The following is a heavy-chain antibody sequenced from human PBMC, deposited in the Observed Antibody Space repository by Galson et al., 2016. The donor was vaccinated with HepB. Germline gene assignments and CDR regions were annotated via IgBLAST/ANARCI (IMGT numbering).Heavy chain of an antibody. V-gene: IGHV1-24*01. D-gene: IGHD3-3*01. Sequence: SVKVSCKVSGYTLTELSMHWVRQAPGKGLEWMGGFDPEHGETIYSQKFQGRVTMTEDTSTDTAYMDLSSLRSEDTAVYYCATNPRDAFWSGYPEYWGQGTLVTVSS. CDR2: FDPEHGET. CDR3: ATNPRDAFWSGYPEY. CDR1: GYTLTELS. J-gene: IGHJ4*02.